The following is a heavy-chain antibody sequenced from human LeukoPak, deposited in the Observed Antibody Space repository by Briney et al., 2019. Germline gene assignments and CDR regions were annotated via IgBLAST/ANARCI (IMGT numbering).Heavy chain of an antibody. CDR1: GYTFTGYY. V-gene: IGHV1-2*02. D-gene: IGHD5-18*01. J-gene: IGHJ4*02. Sequence: GASVKVSCKASGYTFTGYYMHWVRQAPGQGLEWMGWINPNSGGTNFAQKFQGRVTMTRDTSIRTAYMELNRLTSDDTAVYYCTRAHNYGLVYWGQGTLVTVSS. CDR2: INPNSGGT. CDR3: TRAHNYGLVY.